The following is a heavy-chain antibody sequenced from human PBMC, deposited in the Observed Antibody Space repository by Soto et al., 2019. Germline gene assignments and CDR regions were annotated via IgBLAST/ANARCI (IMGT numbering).Heavy chain of an antibody. Sequence: SETLSLTCTVSGGSISSGGYYWSWIRQHPGKGLEWIGYIYYSGSTYYNPSLKSRVTISVDTSKNQFSLKLSSVTAADTAVYYCARDHGGSYRNCFDPWAREPWSPSPQ. CDR3: ARDHGGSYRNCFDP. J-gene: IGHJ5*02. V-gene: IGHV4-31*03. CDR2: IYYSGST. CDR1: GGSISSGGYY. D-gene: IGHD3-16*01.